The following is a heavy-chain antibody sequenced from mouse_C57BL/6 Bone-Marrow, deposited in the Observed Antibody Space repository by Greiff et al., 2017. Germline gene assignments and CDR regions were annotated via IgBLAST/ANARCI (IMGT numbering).Heavy chain of an antibody. D-gene: IGHD2-5*01. CDR3: ARAYYSNYDY. J-gene: IGHJ2*01. CDR2: ISDGGSYT. CDR1: GFTFSSYA. Sequence: EVMLVESGGGLVKPGGSLKLSCAASGFTFSSYAMSWVRQTPEKRLEWVATISDGGSYTYYPDNVKGRFTISRDNAKNNLYLQMSHLKSEDTAMYCCARAYYSNYDYWGQGTTLTVSS. V-gene: IGHV5-4*03.